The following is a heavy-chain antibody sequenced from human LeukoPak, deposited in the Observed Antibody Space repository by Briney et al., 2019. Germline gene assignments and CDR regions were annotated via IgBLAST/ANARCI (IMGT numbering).Heavy chain of an antibody. D-gene: IGHD3-22*01. V-gene: IGHV4-4*07. CDR1: GGSISSCY. J-gene: IGHJ4*02. Sequence: PSETLSLTCTVSGGSISSCYWSWIRQPAGKGLEWIGRIYTSGSTNYNPSLKSRVTMSVDMSTNQFSLKLTSVTAADTAVYYCARAGDSSGYEYYFDYWGQGTLVTVSS. CDR2: IYTSGST. CDR3: ARAGDSSGYEYYFDY.